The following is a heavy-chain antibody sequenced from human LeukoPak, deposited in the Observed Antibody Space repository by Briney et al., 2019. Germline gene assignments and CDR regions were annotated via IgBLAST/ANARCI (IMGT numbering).Heavy chain of an antibody. D-gene: IGHD2-2*01. CDR3: AREIVVVPAAGGGFDP. V-gene: IGHV4-30-4*01. CDR1: GGSISSGDYY. J-gene: IGHJ5*02. Sequence: PSQTLSLTCTVSGGSISSGDYYWSWIRQPPGKGLEWIGYIYYSGSTYHNPSLKRRVTISVDTSKNQFSLKLSSVTAADTAVYYCAREIVVVPAAGGGFDPWGQGTLVTVSS. CDR2: IYYSGST.